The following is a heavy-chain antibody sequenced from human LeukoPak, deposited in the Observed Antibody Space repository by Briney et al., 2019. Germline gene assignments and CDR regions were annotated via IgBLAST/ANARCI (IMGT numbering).Heavy chain of an antibody. V-gene: IGHV3-33*08. CDR3: TRDPALEERTGFDI. CDR1: GFTFSSYG. Sequence: GGSLRLSCSASGFTFSSYGMHWVRQAPGKGLEWVAVIWYDGSNKYYADSVKGRFTISRDNSKNTLYLQMNSLRAEDTAVYYCTRDPALEERTGFDIWGQGTMVTVSS. J-gene: IGHJ3*02. D-gene: IGHD1-14*01. CDR2: IWYDGSNK.